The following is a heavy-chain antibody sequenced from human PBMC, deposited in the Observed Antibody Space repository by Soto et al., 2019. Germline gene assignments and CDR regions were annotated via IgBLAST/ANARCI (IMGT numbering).Heavy chain of an antibody. Sequence: SLRLRRAVSARTSSVYYMSWCRQVLGKGLERMSYSRSTGSAIYHADSVKGQFTISRDNPKTSLYLQMNGLSAEDTAVYYWPRHLKLLEALAPCYFDYRCQGPLGSGS. D-gene: IGHD1-1*01. CDR3: PRHLKLLEALAPCYFDY. J-gene: IGHJ4*03. CDR1: ARTSSVYY. V-gene: IGHV3-11*01. CDR2: SRSTGSAI.